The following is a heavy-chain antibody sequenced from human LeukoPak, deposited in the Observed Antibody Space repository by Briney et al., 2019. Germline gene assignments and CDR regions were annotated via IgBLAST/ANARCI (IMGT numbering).Heavy chain of an antibody. J-gene: IGHJ6*03. Sequence: GGSLRLSCAASGFTVSSNYMSWVRQAPGRGLEWVSVIYSGGSTYYADSVKGRFTISRDNSKNTLYLQMNSPRAEDTAVYYCARSQYYYGSGSNPYYYMDVWVKGTTVTVSS. CDR1: GFTVSSNY. V-gene: IGHV3-66*02. D-gene: IGHD3-10*01. CDR3: ARSQYYYGSGSNPYYYMDV. CDR2: IYSGGST.